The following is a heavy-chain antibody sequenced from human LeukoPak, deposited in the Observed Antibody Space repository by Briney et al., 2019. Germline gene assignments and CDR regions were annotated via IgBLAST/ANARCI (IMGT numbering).Heavy chain of an antibody. V-gene: IGHV3-21*01. CDR2: ISSSSSYI. CDR3: ARDTVTTGYNFDY. D-gene: IGHD4-17*01. Sequence: AGSLRLSCAASGFTFSSYEMNWVRQAPGQGLEWFSSISSSSSYIYYADSVKGRFTISRDNAKNSLYLQMNSLRAEDTAVYYCARDTVTTGYNFDYWGQGTLVTVSS. CDR1: GFTFSSYE. J-gene: IGHJ4*02.